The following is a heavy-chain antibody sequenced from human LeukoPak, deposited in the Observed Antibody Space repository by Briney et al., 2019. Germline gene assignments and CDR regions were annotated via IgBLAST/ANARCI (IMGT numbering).Heavy chain of an antibody. J-gene: IGHJ6*02. D-gene: IGHD2-2*01. V-gene: IGHV4-4*07. CDR2: IYTSGST. CDR1: GGSLSSYY. CDR3: ASKSVVPAALSYYYYGMDV. Sequence: SETLSLTCTVSGGSLSSYYWSWIRQPAGKGLEWIGRIYTSGSTNYNPSLKSRVTMSVDTSKNQFSLKLSSVTAADTAVYYCASKSVVPAALSYYYYGMDVWGQGTTVTVSS.